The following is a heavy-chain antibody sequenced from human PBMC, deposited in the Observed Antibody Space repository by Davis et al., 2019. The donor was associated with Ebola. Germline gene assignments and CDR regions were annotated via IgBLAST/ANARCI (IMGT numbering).Heavy chain of an antibody. CDR2: MNSGGTEK. V-gene: IGHV3-7*01. J-gene: IGHJ5*02. Sequence: PGGSLRLSWTASGFAFSSYWMRWVRQAPGKGLEWVANMNSGGTEKHYVDSLRGRFTISRDNAKNSLYLQMSSLRAEDTAVYCCARDNTRRFDTWGQGTLVTVSS. CDR3: ARDNTRRFDT. CDR1: GFAFSSYW.